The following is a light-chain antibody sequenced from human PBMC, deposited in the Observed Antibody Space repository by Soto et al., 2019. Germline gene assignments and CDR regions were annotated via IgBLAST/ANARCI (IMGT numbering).Light chain of an antibody. J-gene: IGLJ3*02. V-gene: IGLV2-14*01. CDR2: EVN. CDR3: SSYTRTSTLG. Sequence: QSALTQPASVSGSPGQSITISCTGTSSDVGGYNYVSWYQQHPGKAPKLMIYEVNYRPSGVSNRFSGSKSGNTASLTISGRQAEDEADYYCSSYTRTSTLGFGGGTKLTVL. CDR1: SSDVGGYNY.